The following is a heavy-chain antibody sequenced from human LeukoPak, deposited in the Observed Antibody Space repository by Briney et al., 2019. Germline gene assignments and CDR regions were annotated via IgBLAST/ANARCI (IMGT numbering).Heavy chain of an antibody. CDR3: AAGAWFAAFDI. Sequence: GGSLRLSCAASGFTFSSYGMHWVRQAPGKGLEWVAVIWRDGSNKYYADSVKGRFTISRDNSKNTLYLQMNSLRAEDTAVYFCAAGAWFAAFDIWGQGTMVTVSS. CDR1: GFTFSSYG. V-gene: IGHV3-33*01. D-gene: IGHD1-26*01. CDR2: IWRDGSNK. J-gene: IGHJ3*02.